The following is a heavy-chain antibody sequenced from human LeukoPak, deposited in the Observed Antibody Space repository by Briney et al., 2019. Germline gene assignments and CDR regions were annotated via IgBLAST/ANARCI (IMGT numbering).Heavy chain of an antibody. Sequence: ASVKVSCKASGYNFISSGISWVRQAPGQGLEWMGIINPSGGSTSYAQKFQGRVTMTRDTSTSTVYMELSSLRSEDTAVYYCAREGYYDFWTRGYYFDYWGQGTLVTVSS. J-gene: IGHJ4*02. V-gene: IGHV1-46*01. CDR3: AREGYYDFWTRGYYFDY. CDR1: GYNFISSG. CDR2: INPSGGST. D-gene: IGHD3-3*01.